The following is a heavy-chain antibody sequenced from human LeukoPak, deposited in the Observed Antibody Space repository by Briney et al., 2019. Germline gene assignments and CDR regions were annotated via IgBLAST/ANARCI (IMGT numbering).Heavy chain of an antibody. Sequence: GGSLRLSCAASGFTVSSNYMTWVRQAPGKGLEWVSVIDSSDTTFYTDSVKGRFTISRDNSKNTLFLQMNSLRAEDTAVYYCARARHSGSYYGFDSWGQGTLVTVSS. CDR1: GFTVSSNY. V-gene: IGHV3-53*01. D-gene: IGHD1-26*01. CDR2: IDSSDTT. CDR3: ARARHSGSYYGFDS. J-gene: IGHJ4*02.